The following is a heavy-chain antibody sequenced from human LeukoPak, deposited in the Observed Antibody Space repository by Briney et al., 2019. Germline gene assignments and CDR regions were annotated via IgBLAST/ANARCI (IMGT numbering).Heavy chain of an antibody. Sequence: PSETLSLTCTVSGGSISSSSYYWGWIRQPPGKGLEWIGSIYYSGSTYYNPSLKSRVTISVDTSKNQFSLKLSSVTAADTAVYYCYSSGWYTFDYWGQGTLVTVSS. V-gene: IGHV4-39*01. CDR2: IYYSGST. J-gene: IGHJ4*02. CDR3: YSSGWYTFDY. CDR1: GGSISSSSYY. D-gene: IGHD6-19*01.